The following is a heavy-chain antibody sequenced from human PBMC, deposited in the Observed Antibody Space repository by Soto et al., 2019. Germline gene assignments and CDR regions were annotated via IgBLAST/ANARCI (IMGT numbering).Heavy chain of an antibody. D-gene: IGHD3-22*01. V-gene: IGHV3-23*01. J-gene: IGHJ4*02. CDR3: AKDLSHWNGIKPVDSSGYR. CDR1: GFTFSSYA. Sequence: GGSLRLSCAASGFTFSSYAMSWVRQAPGKGLEWVSAISGSGGSTYYADSVKGRFTISRDNSKNTLYLQMNSLRAEDTAVYYCAKDLSHWNGIKPVDSSGYRWGQGTLVTVSS. CDR2: ISGSGGST.